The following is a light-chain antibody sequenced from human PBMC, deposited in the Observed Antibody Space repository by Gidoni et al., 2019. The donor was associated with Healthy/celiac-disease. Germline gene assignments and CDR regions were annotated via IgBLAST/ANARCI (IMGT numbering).Light chain of an antibody. V-gene: IGLV2-14*01. CDR2: DVS. J-gene: IGLJ2*01. CDR1: SSDVGGYNY. CDR3: SSYTSSSVV. Sequence: QSALTQPASVSGSPGQSITISCTGTSSDVGGYNYVSWYQQHPGKASKLMISDVSNRPSGVSNRFSGSKSGNTASLTISGLQAEDEADYYCSSYTSSSVVFGGGTKLTVL.